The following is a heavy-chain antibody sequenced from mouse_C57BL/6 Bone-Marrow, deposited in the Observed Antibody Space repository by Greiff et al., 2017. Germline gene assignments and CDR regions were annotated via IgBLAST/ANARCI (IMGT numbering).Heavy chain of an antibody. CDR3: ARRGWLLLYYAMDY. J-gene: IGHJ4*01. Sequence: VQLQQSGPELVKPGASVKISCKASGYAFSSSWMNWVKQRPGKGLEWIGRIYPGDGDTNYKGKFKGKATLTADKSSSTAYMQLSSLTSEDSAVYFCARRGWLLLYYAMDYWGQGTSVTVSS. D-gene: IGHD2-3*01. CDR1: GYAFSSSW. CDR2: IYPGDGDT. V-gene: IGHV1-82*01.